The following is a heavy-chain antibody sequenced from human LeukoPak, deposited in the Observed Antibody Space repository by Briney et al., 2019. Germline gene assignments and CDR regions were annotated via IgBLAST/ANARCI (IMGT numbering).Heavy chain of an antibody. CDR3: ASFRVGATITFDY. CDR2: INPNSGGT. D-gene: IGHD1-26*01. J-gene: IGHJ4*02. V-gene: IGHV1-2*02. Sequence: ASVKVSCKASGYTFTGYYIHWVRQAPGQGLEWMGWINPNSGGTNSAQKFQGRVTMTRDTSISTAYMELSRLRSDDTAVYYCASFRVGATITFDYWGQGTLVTVSS. CDR1: GYTFTGYY.